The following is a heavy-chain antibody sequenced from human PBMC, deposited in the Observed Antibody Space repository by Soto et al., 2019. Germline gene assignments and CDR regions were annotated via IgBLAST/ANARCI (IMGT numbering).Heavy chain of an antibody. D-gene: IGHD3-10*01. J-gene: IGHJ2*01. Sequence: EVQLVESGGGLVQPGGSLKLSCAASGFTFSGSALHWVRQASGTGLEWVGRIRSKANNYATEYGASVKGRFTISRDDAKNTAYLQMNSLKTEDTAVYSCTRWAYYYAWHFDLWGRGTLVTVSS. V-gene: IGHV3-73*02. CDR1: GFTFSGSA. CDR3: TRWAYYYAWHFDL. CDR2: IRSKANNYAT.